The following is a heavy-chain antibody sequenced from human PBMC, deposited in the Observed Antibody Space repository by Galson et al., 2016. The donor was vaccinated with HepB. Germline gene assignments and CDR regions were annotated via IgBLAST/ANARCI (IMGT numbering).Heavy chain of an antibody. CDR1: GFTFSKYG. Sequence: SLRLSCAASGFTFSKYGMHWVRQAPGKGLEWVAVITYDGINKYYGNSAKGRFTPSRDNSNNTLYLQMSSLRTEDTAVYYCAKDWGQKGMALDYWGQGVLVTVSS. CDR2: ITYDGINK. CDR3: AKDWGQKGMALDY. J-gene: IGHJ4*02. V-gene: IGHV3-30*18. D-gene: IGHD3-16*01.